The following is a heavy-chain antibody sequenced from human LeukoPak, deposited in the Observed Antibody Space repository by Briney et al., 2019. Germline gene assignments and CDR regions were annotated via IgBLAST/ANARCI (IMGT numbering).Heavy chain of an antibody. D-gene: IGHD2-8*01. Sequence: PGGSLRLSCAASGFTFSSCWMSWVRQAPGKGLEWVAVISYDGSNKYYADSVKGRFTISRDNSKNTLYLQMNSLRAEDTAVYYCANGYCTNGVCYPYYYYYMDVWGKGTTVTVSS. J-gene: IGHJ6*03. CDR3: ANGYCTNGVCYPYYYYYMDV. V-gene: IGHV3-30*18. CDR1: GFTFSSCW. CDR2: ISYDGSNK.